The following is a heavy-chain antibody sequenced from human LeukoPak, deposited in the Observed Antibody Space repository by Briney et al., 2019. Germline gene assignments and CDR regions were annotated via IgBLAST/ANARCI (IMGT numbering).Heavy chain of an antibody. Sequence: SETLSLTCTVSGGSISSSSYYWGWIRQPPGQGLGWIGSIYYSGSTYYHPSLKSRVTISVETSKNQFSLKLSSVTAADTAVYYCAREYGSGRLYRGGVGWFDPWGQGTLVTVSS. D-gene: IGHD3-10*01. CDR1: GGSISSSSYY. J-gene: IGHJ5*02. V-gene: IGHV4-39*07. CDR3: AREYGSGRLYRGGVGWFDP. CDR2: IYYSGST.